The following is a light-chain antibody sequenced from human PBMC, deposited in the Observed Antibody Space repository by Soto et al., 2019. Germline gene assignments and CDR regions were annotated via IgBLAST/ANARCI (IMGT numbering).Light chain of an antibody. J-gene: IGLJ1*01. CDR1: SSDVGAYNS. V-gene: IGLV2-23*01. CDR2: EGS. CDR3: CSYAGDTTYV. Sequence: SALTQPASVSGSPGQSITISCTGTSSDVGAYNSVCWYQHNPGKAPKLMIYEGSKRPSGVSNRFSGSKSGNTASLTISGLQAEDEADYYCCSYAGDTTYVFGTGTKVTVL.